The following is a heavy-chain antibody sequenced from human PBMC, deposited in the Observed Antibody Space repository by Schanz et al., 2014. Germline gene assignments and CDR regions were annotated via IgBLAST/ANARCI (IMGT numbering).Heavy chain of an antibody. CDR1: GFAVDNYY. CDR3: ARNRGSGGQNWYFDL. CDR2: IFTDGRT. Sequence: EVQLVASGGGLVQPGGSLRLSCAASGFAVDNYYMSCVRQAPGRGLEWVSIIFTDGRTYYADSVKGRFTISRDSSKNTLFLQMNSLRAGDAAVYYCARNRGSGGQNWYFDLWGRGTLVTVSS. J-gene: IGHJ2*01. V-gene: IGHV3-53*01. D-gene: IGHD1-26*01.